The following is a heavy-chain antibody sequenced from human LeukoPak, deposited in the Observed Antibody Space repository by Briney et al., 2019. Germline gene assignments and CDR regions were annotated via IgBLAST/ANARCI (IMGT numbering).Heavy chain of an antibody. CDR2: IKGKTDGGTT. J-gene: IGHJ4*02. Sequence: GGSLRLSCAASGLTFSNAWMSWVRQTPGKGLEWVGRIKGKTDGGTTDYAARVKGRFTVSRDDSKNALYLQMNSLETEDTAVYYCTTVTGVGGARRGGQGTLVTVPS. V-gene: IGHV3-15*01. D-gene: IGHD1-26*01. CDR3: TTVTGVGGARR. CDR1: GLTFSNAW.